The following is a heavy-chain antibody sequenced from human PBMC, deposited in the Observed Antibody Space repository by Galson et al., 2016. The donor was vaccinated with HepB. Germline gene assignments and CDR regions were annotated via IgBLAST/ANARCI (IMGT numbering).Heavy chain of an antibody. J-gene: IGHJ3*02. Sequence: QSGAEVKKPGESLKISCKGSGFSFSTYWIGWVRQMPGKGLEWMGIIYPGDSDTKYSPSFQGQVTMSADKSISTAYLQWSSLKASDTAMYYCARHMIMFGGVIVSKLDALDIWGQGTMVTVSS. CDR1: GFSFSTYW. V-gene: IGHV5-51*01. CDR3: ARHMIMFGGVIVSKLDALDI. CDR2: IYPGDSDT. D-gene: IGHD3-16*02.